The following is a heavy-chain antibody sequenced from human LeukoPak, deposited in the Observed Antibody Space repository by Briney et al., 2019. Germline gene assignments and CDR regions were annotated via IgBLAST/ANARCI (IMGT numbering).Heavy chain of an antibody. CDR3: AREDSSGWYVWFDP. CDR2: ISSSGSTI. V-gene: IGHV3-48*03. Sequence: GGSLRLSCAASGFTFSSYEMNWVRQAPGKGLEWVSYISSSGSTIYYADSVKGRFTISRDNAKNSLYLQMNSLRAEDTAVYYCAREDSSGWYVWFDPRGQGTLVTVSS. J-gene: IGHJ5*02. CDR1: GFTFSSYE. D-gene: IGHD6-19*01.